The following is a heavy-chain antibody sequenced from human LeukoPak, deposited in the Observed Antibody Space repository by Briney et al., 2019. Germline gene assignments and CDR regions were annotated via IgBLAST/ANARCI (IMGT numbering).Heavy chain of an antibody. V-gene: IGHV3-7*01. CDR2: IKQDGSEK. CDR3: ARDSRVYYDSSGYQIHYYGMDV. CDR1: GFTFSSYW. Sequence: GGSLRLSCAASGFTFSSYWMSWVRQAPGKGLEWVANIKQDGSEKYYVDSVKGRFTISRDNAKNSLYLQMNSLRAEDTAVYYCARDSRVYYDSSGYQIHYYGMDVWGQGTTVTVSS. J-gene: IGHJ6*02. D-gene: IGHD3-22*01.